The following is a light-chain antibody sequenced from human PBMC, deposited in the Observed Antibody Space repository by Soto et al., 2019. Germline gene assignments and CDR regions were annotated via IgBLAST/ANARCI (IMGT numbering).Light chain of an antibody. CDR2: GAS. V-gene: IGKV3-11*01. Sequence: EIVLTQSPATLSLSPGERATLSCRASQSVSSYLAWYQQKPGQAPRLLIYGASNRATGIPARFSGSGSGTDFTLTISSLEPEDFAVYYCQHRGKWPRTFGLGTKLEIK. J-gene: IGKJ2*01. CDR1: QSVSSY. CDR3: QHRGKWPRT.